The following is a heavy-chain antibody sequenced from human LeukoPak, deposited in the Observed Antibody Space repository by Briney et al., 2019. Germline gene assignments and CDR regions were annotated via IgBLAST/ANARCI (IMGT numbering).Heavy chain of an antibody. D-gene: IGHD1-26*01. CDR1: GYTLTELS. CDR3: ATIVGATGDAFDI. V-gene: IGHV1-24*01. J-gene: IGHJ3*02. CDR2: FDPEDGET. Sequence: ASVKVSCKVFGYTLTELSMHWVRQAPGKGLEWMGGFDPEDGETIYAQKFQGRVTMTTDTSTSTAYMELRSLRSEDTAVYYCATIVGATGDAFDIWGQGTMVTVSS.